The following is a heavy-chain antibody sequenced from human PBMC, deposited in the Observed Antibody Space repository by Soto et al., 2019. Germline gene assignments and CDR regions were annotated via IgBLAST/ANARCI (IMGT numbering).Heavy chain of an antibody. CDR3: VRPLPSGRNYGMDV. Sequence: GGSLRLSCTAYGLGVRNNYMSWVRQAPGMGLEWVSVIYSDGTTYYADSVKGRFTLSRDTSKNTLSLQMDSLRAEDTAVYYCVRPLPSGRNYGMDVWGQGTTVTVS. CDR1: GLGVRNNY. D-gene: IGHD3-10*01. CDR2: IYSDGTT. V-gene: IGHV3-53*01. J-gene: IGHJ6*02.